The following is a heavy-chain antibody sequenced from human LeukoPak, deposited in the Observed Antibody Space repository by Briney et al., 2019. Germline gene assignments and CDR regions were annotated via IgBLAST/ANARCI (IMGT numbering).Heavy chain of an antibody. CDR1: GFTLGDYA. CDR2: IRSKAYGGTT. Sequence: GRSLRLSCTASGFTLGDYAMSWFRQAPGKGLEWVGFIRSKAYGGTTEYAASVKGRFTISRDDSKSIAYLQMNSLKTEDTAVYYCTSSGYRGPEYFQHWGQGTLVTVSS. J-gene: IGHJ1*01. CDR3: TSSGYRGPEYFQH. V-gene: IGHV3-49*03. D-gene: IGHD3-22*01.